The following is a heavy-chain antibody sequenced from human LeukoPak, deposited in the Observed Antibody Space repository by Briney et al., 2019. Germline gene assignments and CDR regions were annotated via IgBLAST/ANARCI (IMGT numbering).Heavy chain of an antibody. Sequence: SETLSLTCTVSGGSISSSSYYWGWIRQPPGKGLEWIGSIYYSGSTYYNPSLKSRVTISVDTSKNQFSLKLSSVTAADTAVYYCARWSSAAVDYWGQGTLVTVSP. CDR2: IYYSGST. CDR1: GGSISSSSYY. D-gene: IGHD6-19*01. J-gene: IGHJ4*02. CDR3: ARWSSAAVDY. V-gene: IGHV4-39*01.